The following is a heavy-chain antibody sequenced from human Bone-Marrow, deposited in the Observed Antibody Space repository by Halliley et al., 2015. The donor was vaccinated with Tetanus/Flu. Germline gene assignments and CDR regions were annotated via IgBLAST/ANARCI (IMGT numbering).Heavy chain of an antibody. J-gene: IGHJ6*02. D-gene: IGHD6-13*01. CDR3: SRDRGDTGDSNNWHRPHYGMAV. Sequence: SKYYADSVKGRFTISRDTIKNSLYLQMNSLRTEDPAFYYCSRDRGDTGDSNNWHRPHYGMAVWGQGTTVTVSS. CDR2: SK. V-gene: IGHV3-43*01.